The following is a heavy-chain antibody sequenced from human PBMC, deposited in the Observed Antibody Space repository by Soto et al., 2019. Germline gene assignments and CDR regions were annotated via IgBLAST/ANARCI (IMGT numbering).Heavy chain of an antibody. Sequence: ASVKVSCKASGGTFSGNAISWVRQAPGQGPEWMGGILPIFNTANYAQNFQGRVTITADESTSTSYMELTSLKSEDTAIYYCATGGRGYSSSFPRFHFEYWGHGTLVTVSS. V-gene: IGHV1-69*13. CDR3: ATGGRGYSSSFPRFHFEY. CDR2: ILPIFNTA. J-gene: IGHJ4*01. D-gene: IGHD5-18*01. CDR1: GGTFSGNA.